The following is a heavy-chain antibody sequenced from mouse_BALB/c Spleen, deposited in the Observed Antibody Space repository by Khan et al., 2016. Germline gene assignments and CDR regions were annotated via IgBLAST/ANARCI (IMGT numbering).Heavy chain of an antibody. V-gene: IGHV14-3*02. CDR1: GFNIKDTY. Sequence: VQLKQSGAELVKPGASVKLSCTASGFNIKDTYMHWVNQRPEQGLEGSGRIDTANGNTKYDPKFKGKATITGDTSSNTAYLQLSSLTSEDTAVYYFATIPFSSVNSSAIDYWGQGTSLTVSS. CDR2: IDTANGNT. CDR3: ATIPFSSVNSSAIDY. J-gene: IGHJ4*01.